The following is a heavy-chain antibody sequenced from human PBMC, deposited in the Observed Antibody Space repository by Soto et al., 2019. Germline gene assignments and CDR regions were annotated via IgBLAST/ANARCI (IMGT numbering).Heavy chain of an antibody. J-gene: IGHJ4*02. CDR3: AKDRIASSWYNVGFDY. CDR2: ISGSGGST. CDR1: GFTFSSYA. D-gene: IGHD6-13*01. V-gene: IGHV3-23*01. Sequence: EVQLLESGGGLVQPGGSLRLSCAASGFTFSSYAMSWVRQAPGKGLEWVSAISGSGGSTYYADSVKGRFTISRDNSKNTLYLQMNSLRAEDTAVYYCAKDRIASSWYNVGFDYWGQGTLVTVSS.